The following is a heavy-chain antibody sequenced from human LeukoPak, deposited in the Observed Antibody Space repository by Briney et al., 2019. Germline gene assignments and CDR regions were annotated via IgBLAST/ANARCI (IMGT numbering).Heavy chain of an antibody. Sequence: SETLSLTCAVYGGSFSGCYWSWIRQPPGKGLEWIGEINHSGSTNYNPSLKSRVTISVDTSKNQFSLKLSSVTAADTAVYYCARRGYSSSWYPNSYYYYMDVWGKGTTVTVSS. J-gene: IGHJ6*03. CDR3: ARRGYSSSWYPNSYYYYMDV. D-gene: IGHD6-13*01. CDR1: GGSFSGCY. CDR2: INHSGST. V-gene: IGHV4-34*01.